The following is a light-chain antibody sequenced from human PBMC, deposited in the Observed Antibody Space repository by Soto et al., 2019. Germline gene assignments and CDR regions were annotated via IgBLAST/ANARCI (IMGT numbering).Light chain of an antibody. Sequence: IQITQAPSTPSSFVGDRVTVTCRASQSISTWLAWYQQKPGKAPKLLIYKASTLEVGVPSRFSGSGSGTDFTLTISSLQPEDFATYYCQQSFSTLGWTFGQGTKVDIK. CDR1: QSISTW. V-gene: IGKV1-5*03. J-gene: IGKJ1*01. CDR2: KAS. CDR3: QQSFSTLGWT.